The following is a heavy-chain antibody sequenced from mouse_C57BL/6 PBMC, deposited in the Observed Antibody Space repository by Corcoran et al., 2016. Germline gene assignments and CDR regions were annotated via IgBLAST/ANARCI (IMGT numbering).Heavy chain of an antibody. D-gene: IGHD2-5*01. CDR1: GYTFTTYG. CDR2: INTYSGVP. J-gene: IGHJ4*01. Sequence: QIQLVQSGPELKKPGETVKISCKASGYTFTTYGMSCVKQAPGKGLKWMGWINTYSGVPTYADDFKGRFAFSLETSASTAYLQINNLKNEDTATYFCARGGYSNYVDYAMDYWGQGTSVTVSS. V-gene: IGHV9-3*01. CDR3: ARGGYSNYVDYAMDY.